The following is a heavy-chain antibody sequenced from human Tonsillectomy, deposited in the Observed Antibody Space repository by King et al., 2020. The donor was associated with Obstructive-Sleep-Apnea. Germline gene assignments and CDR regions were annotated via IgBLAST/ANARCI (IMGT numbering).Heavy chain of an antibody. CDR3: ARDRNGFNPVIDY. J-gene: IGHJ4*02. V-gene: IGHV3-66*01. CDR1: GLTVRSNY. CDR2: FYSGGST. Sequence: VQLVESGGGLVQPGGSLRLSCEASGLTVRSNYMTWVRQAPGKGLDWVSVFYSGGSTYYADSVKDRFTISRDNSKNALYLQMNNLRVEDTAVYYWARDRNGFNPVIDYWGQGTLVTVSS. D-gene: IGHD5-24*01.